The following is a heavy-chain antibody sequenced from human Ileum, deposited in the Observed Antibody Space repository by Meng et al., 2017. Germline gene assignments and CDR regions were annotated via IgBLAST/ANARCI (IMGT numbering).Heavy chain of an antibody. CDR3: ATSNDRDVYYLGY. V-gene: IGHV4-4*02. D-gene: IGHD3-22*01. J-gene: IGHJ4*02. CDR2: IFQSGRT. CDR1: GTW. Sequence: QVQLQGAGPRLGNASVTRSLTCAVSGTWWSWVRQPPGKGLEWIGEIFQSGRTNYNPSLKSRVTISIDKSKSQISLQLSAVTAADTAVYSCATSNDRDVYYLGYWGQGTLVTVSS.